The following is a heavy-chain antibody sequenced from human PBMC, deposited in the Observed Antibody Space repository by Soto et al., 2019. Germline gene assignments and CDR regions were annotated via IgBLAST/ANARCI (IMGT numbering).Heavy chain of an antibody. Sequence: SETLSLTCTVSGGSISSYYWSWIRQPPGKGLEWIGYIYYSGSTNYNPSLKSRVTISVDTSKNQFSLKLSSVTAADTAVYYCARDNWQHYYYYMDVWGKGTTVTVSS. CDR3: ARDNWQHYYYYMDV. J-gene: IGHJ6*03. V-gene: IGHV4-59*01. CDR2: IYYSGST. CDR1: GGSISSYY.